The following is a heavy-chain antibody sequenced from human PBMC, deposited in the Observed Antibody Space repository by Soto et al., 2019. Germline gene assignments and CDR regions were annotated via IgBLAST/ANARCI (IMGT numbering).Heavy chain of an antibody. CDR2: ISSRSDYI. CDR3: ARERKHHQLGGRFGMDV. Sequence: SLRLSCEVSGFNFSDFTMNWVRQAPGRGLEWVSSISSRSDYIYYADSVKGLFTVSRDNARKSLYLHMNSLRAEDMAVYFCARERKHHQLGGRFGMDVWGQGTTVTVSS. D-gene: IGHD2-2*01. CDR1: GFNFSDFT. J-gene: IGHJ6*02. V-gene: IGHV3-21*01.